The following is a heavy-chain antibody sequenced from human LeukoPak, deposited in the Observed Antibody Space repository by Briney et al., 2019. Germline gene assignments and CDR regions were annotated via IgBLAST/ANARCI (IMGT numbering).Heavy chain of an antibody. CDR1: GFTFSSYG. CDR3: AKDRWLESRGYFDY. CDR2: ISYDGSNK. V-gene: IGHV3-30*18. J-gene: IGHJ4*02. D-gene: IGHD5-12*01. Sequence: GGSLRLSCAASGFTFSSYGMHWVRQAPGKGLEWVAVISYDGSNKYYADSVKGRFTISRDNSKSTLYLQMNSLRAEDTAVYYCAKDRWLESRGYFDYWGQGTLVTVSS.